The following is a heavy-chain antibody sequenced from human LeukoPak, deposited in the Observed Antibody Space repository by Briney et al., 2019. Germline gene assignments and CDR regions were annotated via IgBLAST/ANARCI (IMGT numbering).Heavy chain of an antibody. Sequence: GGSLRLSCAASGFTFSTYTMHWVRQAPGKGLEWVAVIASDGNSKYSADSVKGRFTISRYTSKSTLSLQMNSLRVEDTAVYYCARPYYYASGSFDYWGQGTLVTVSS. J-gene: IGHJ4*02. CDR2: IASDGNSK. D-gene: IGHD3-10*01. V-gene: IGHV3-30*04. CDR3: ARPYYYASGSFDY. CDR1: GFTFSTYT.